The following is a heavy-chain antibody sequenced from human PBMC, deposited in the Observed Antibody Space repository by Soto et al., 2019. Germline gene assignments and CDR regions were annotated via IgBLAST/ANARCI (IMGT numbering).Heavy chain of an antibody. CDR3: AKDQEDIVLMVYATAYYGMDV. D-gene: IGHD2-8*01. CDR1: GFTFSSYG. Sequence: QVQLVESGGGVVQPGRSLRLSCAASGFTFSSYGMHWVRQAPGKGLEWVAVISYDGSNKYYADSVKGRFTISRDNSKNTLYLQMNSLRAVDTAVYYCAKDQEDIVLMVYATAYYGMDVWGQGTTVTVSS. CDR2: ISYDGSNK. V-gene: IGHV3-30*18. J-gene: IGHJ6*02.